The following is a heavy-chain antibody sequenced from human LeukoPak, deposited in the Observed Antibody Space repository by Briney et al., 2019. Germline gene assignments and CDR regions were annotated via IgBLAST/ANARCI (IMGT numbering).Heavy chain of an antibody. CDR3: ARLRYSGSARIPNWFDP. D-gene: IGHD1-26*01. Sequence: PGESLKISCKGSGYSFTSYWIGWVRQMPGKGLEWMGIIYPGDSDTRCSPSFQGQVTISADKSISTAYLQWSSLKASDTAMYYCARLRYSGSARIPNWFDPWGQGTLVTVSS. V-gene: IGHV5-51*01. CDR2: IYPGDSDT. J-gene: IGHJ5*02. CDR1: GYSFTSYW.